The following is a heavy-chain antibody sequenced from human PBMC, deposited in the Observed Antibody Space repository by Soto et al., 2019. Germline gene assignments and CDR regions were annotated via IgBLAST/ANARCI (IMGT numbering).Heavy chain of an antibody. J-gene: IGHJ5*02. V-gene: IGHV4-39*01. Sequence: SETLSLTCTVSGGSISSSSYYWGWIRQPPGKGLEWIGSIYYSGSTYYNPSLKSRVTISVDTSKNQFSLKLSSVTAADTAVYYCARYFWNYGICWFDPWGQGTLVTVSS. CDR2: IYYSGST. CDR1: GGSISSSSYY. CDR3: ARYFWNYGICWFDP. D-gene: IGHD1-7*01.